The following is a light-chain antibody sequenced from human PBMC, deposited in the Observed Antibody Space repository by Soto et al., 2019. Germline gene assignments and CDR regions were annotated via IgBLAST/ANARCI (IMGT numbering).Light chain of an antibody. J-gene: IGKJ4*01. CDR1: QNNGHW. Sequence: DIQMTQSPSTLSASVGDRVTITCRASQNNGHWLAWYQQKPGKAPNLLIYKASTLDSGVPSRFSGSGSGTEFTLTISSLQPDDFATYYCQQYSSYPLTFGGGTKVEI. V-gene: IGKV1-5*03. CDR3: QQYSSYPLT. CDR2: KAS.